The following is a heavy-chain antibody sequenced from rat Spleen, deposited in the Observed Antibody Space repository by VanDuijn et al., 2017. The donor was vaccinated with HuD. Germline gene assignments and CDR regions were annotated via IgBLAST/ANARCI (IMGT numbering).Heavy chain of an antibody. CDR1: GFTFSSNW. J-gene: IGHJ1*01. CDR3: VRDKTNYGYWYFDF. CDR2: SSPNGDNT. D-gene: IGHD1-11*01. Sequence: EVQLVESGGGLVQPGSPLKLSCAASGFTFSSNWLNWIRQTPTKGLEWVASSSPNGDNTYYRDSVKGRFIFSRDNAKSTLYLQMDSLRSEDTATYYCVRDKTNYGYWYFDFWGPGTMVTVSS. V-gene: IGHV5-19*01.